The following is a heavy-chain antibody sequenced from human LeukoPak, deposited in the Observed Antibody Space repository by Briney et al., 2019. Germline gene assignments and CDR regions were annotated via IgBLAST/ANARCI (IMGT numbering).Heavy chain of an antibody. V-gene: IGHV3-30*18. CDR2: ISYDGSNK. CDR1: GFTFSSYG. CDR3: AKSLDTAMDY. Sequence: PGGSLRLSCAASGFTFSSYGMHWVRQAPGKGLEWVAVISYDGSNKYYADSVKGRFTISRDNSKNTLYLQVNSLRAEDTAVYYCAKSLDTAMDYWGQGTLSPSPQ. D-gene: IGHD5-18*01. J-gene: IGHJ4*02.